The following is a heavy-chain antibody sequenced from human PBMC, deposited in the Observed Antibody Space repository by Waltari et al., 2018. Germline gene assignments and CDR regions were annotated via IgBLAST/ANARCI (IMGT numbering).Heavy chain of an antibody. V-gene: IGHV4-39*07. CDR3: AKYSSSPYYYGMDV. Sequence: QLQLQESGPGLVKPSETLSLTCAVSGYSFSKRNYYGAWIRQAPGKGLEWIGSIYYSGITYYNPSLKSRATISIDTSKNQFSLKLSSVTAADTAVYYCAKYSSSPYYYGMDVWGQGTTVTVSS. CDR2: IYYSGIT. CDR1: GYSFSKRNYY. J-gene: IGHJ6*02. D-gene: IGHD6-13*01.